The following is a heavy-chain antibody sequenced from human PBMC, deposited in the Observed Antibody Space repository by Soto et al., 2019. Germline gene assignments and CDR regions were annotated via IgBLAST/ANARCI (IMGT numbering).Heavy chain of an antibody. V-gene: IGHV3-23*01. CDR2: ISDSGSSE. CDR3: AKGHNDYGVFYYYFGMDV. D-gene: IGHD4-17*01. J-gene: IGHJ6*02. Sequence: GGFLRLSCAASGFTFSSYAMSWVRQAPGKGLEWVAAISDSGSSEYYADSVKGRFTISRDSSKNTLYLQMNSLRTEDTAVYYCAKGHNDYGVFYYYFGMDVWGQGTTVTVSS. CDR1: GFTFSSYA.